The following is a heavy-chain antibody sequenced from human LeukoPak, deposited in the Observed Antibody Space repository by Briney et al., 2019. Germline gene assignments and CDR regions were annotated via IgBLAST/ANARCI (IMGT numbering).Heavy chain of an antibody. J-gene: IGHJ4*02. Sequence: SETLSLTCAVYGGSFSGYYWGWIRQPPGKGLEWIGEINHSGSTNYNPSLKSRVTISVDTSKNQFSLKLSSVTAADTAVYYCARGVRPDYVFWSGYPYSYYFDYWGQGTLVTVSS. CDR1: GGSFSGYY. CDR2: INHSGST. V-gene: IGHV4-34*01. CDR3: ARGVRPDYVFWSGYPYSYYFDY. D-gene: IGHD3-3*01.